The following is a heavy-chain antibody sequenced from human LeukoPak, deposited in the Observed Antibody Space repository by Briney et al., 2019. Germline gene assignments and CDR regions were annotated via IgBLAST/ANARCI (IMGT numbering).Heavy chain of an antibody. CDR2: IYYSGST. D-gene: IGHD6-6*01. V-gene: IGHV4-39*07. CDR3: AACSSSVCYY. CDR1: GGSISSSSYY. J-gene: IGHJ4*02. Sequence: PSETLSLTCTVSGGSISSSSYYWGWIRQPPGKGLEWIGSIYYSGSTYYNPSLKSRVTISVDTSKNQFSLKLSSVTAADTAVYYCAACSSSVCYYWGQGTLVTVSS.